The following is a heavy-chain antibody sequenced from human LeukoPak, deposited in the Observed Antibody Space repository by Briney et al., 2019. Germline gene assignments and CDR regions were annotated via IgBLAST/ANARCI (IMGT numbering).Heavy chain of an antibody. CDR1: GGSFSGYY. D-gene: IGHD3-10*01. J-gene: IGHJ6*02. CDR2: INHSGST. Sequence: SETLSLTCAVYGGSFSGYYWSWIRQHPGKGLEWIGEINHSGSTNYNPSLKSRVSISVDTSKTQFSLKLSSVTAADTAVYYCARGRGRYYGMDVWGQGTTVTVSS. V-gene: IGHV4-34*01. CDR3: ARGRGRYYGMDV.